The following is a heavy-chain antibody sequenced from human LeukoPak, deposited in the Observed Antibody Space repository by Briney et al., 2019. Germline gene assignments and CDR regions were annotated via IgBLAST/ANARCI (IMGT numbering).Heavy chain of an antibody. CDR1: GFIFSSNS. J-gene: IGHJ4*02. CDR2: ISSSSSYI. D-gene: IGHD4-23*01. CDR3: ATDYGGGYFDY. V-gene: IGHV3-21*01. Sequence: GGSLRLSCAASGFIFSSNSMNWVRQAPGKGLEWVSSISSSSSYIYYADSVKGRFTISRDNAKNSLYLQMNSLRAEDTAVYYCATDYGGGYFDYWGQGTLVTVSS.